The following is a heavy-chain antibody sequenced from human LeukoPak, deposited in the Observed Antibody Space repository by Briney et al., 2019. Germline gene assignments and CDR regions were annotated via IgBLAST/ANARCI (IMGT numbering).Heavy chain of an antibody. J-gene: IGHJ4*02. Sequence: SETLSLTCAVYGGSFSGYYWSWIRQPPGKGLEWIGEINHSGSTNYNPSLKSRVTISVDTSKNQFSLKLSSVTAADTAVYYCARDAFLVGATTGGFDYWGQGTLVTVSS. CDR1: GGSFSGYY. CDR2: INHSGST. V-gene: IGHV4-34*01. D-gene: IGHD1-26*01. CDR3: ARDAFLVGATTGGFDY.